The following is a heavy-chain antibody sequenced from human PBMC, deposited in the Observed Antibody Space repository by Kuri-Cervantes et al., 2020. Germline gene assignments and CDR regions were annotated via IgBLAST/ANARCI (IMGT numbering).Heavy chain of an antibody. J-gene: IGHJ6*03. Sequence: ASVKVSCKASGYTFTGYYMNWVRQAPGQGLEWMGWVSAYNGDTNYAQKLQGRVTMTTDTSTSTAYMELRSLRSDDTAVYYCARAPYDYVWWSYRYYYYYYMDVWGKGTTVTVSS. CDR2: VSAYNGDT. CDR1: GYTFTGYY. D-gene: IGHD3-16*02. V-gene: IGHV1-18*04. CDR3: ARAPYDYVWWSYRYYYYYYMDV.